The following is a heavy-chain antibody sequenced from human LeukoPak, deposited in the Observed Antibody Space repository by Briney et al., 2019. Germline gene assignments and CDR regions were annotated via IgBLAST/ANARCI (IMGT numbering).Heavy chain of an antibody. Sequence: SETLSLTCTVSGGSSSSYYWSWIRQPAGKGLEWIGRIYPSGSTNYNPSLKSRVTISVDKSKNQFSLKLNSVTAADTAVYYCARGVTSGGASDLWGQGTLVTVSS. J-gene: IGHJ3*01. CDR3: ARGVTSGGASDL. CDR1: GGSSSSYY. CDR2: IYPSGST. D-gene: IGHD2-15*01. V-gene: IGHV4-4*07.